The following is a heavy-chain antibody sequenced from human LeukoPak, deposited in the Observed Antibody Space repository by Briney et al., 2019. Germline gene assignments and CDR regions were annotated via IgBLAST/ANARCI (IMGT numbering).Heavy chain of an antibody. J-gene: IGHJ5*02. CDR3: ARGRRAVPAAMRGNWFDP. Sequence: SETLSLTCAVYGGSFSGYYWSWIRQPPGKGLEWIGEINHSGSTNYNPSLKSRVTISVDTSKNQFSLKLSSVTAADTAVYYCARGRRAVPAAMRGNWFDPWGQGTLVTVSS. V-gene: IGHV4-34*01. CDR1: GGSFSGYY. D-gene: IGHD2-2*01. CDR2: INHSGST.